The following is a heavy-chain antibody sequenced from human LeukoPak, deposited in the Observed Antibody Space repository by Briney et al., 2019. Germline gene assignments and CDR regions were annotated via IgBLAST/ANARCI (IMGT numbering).Heavy chain of an antibody. V-gene: IGHV4-34*01. J-gene: IGHJ6*03. D-gene: IGHD5-18*01. CDR3: ARTTEGGYTYGYFYYYYMDV. Sequence: SETLSLTCAVYGGSFSGYYWSWIRQPPGKGLECIGSVYYSGNTYYNPSLKSRVTISVDTSKNQFSLKLTSVTAADTAVYYCARTTEGGYTYGYFYYYYMDVWGKGTTVTISS. CDR1: GGSFSGYY. CDR2: VYYSGNT.